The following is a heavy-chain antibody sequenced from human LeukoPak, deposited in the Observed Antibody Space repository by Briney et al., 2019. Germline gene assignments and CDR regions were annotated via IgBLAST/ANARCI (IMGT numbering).Heavy chain of an antibody. V-gene: IGHV3-30*04. CDR3: ARDRYYGGNPRGDY. CDR1: GFTFSSYA. CDR2: ISYDGSNK. Sequence: PGRSLRLSCAASGFTFSSYAMHWVRQAPGKGLEWVAVISYDGSNKYYADSVKGRFTISRDNAKNSLYLQMNSLRAEDTAVYYCARDRYYGGNPRGDYWGQGTLVTVSS. J-gene: IGHJ4*02. D-gene: IGHD4-23*01.